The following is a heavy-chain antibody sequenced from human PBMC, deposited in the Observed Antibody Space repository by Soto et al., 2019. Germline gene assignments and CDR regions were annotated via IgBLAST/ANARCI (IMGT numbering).Heavy chain of an antibody. CDR2: VYYRGRS. D-gene: IGHD2-8*01. Sequence: SETLSLTCTVSGGSVSNSNYYWGWIRQSPGKGLGWIGSVYYRGRSYSKSSVKSRVTISVDTSKNQFSLNLNSVTASDTAVYYCVSQRTSVLTQAYFDYWGPGALVTVSS. V-gene: IGHV4-39*01. J-gene: IGHJ4*02. CDR3: VSQRTSVLTQAYFDY. CDR1: GGSVSNSNYY.